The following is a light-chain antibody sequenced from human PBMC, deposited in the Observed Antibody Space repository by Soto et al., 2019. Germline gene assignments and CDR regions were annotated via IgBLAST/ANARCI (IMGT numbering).Light chain of an antibody. CDR1: HSAAIS. J-gene: IGKJ2*01. V-gene: IGKV3-15*01. Sequence: DIVMTQSPATLSVSPGERATLSCRASHSAAISFAGYRQKPGQAPRLLIYGASTRATGIPARFSGSGSGTEFTLTISSLQSEDFAVYYCQQYHKWPPYTFGQGTKLEIK. CDR3: QQYHKWPPYT. CDR2: GAS.